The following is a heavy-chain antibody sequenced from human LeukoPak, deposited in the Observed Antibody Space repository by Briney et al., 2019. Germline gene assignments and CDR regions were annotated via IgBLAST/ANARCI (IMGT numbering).Heavy chain of an antibody. D-gene: IGHD4-17*01. Sequence: ASVKVSCTASGYTFTGYYMHWVRQAPGQGLEWMGWINPNSGSTNYAQKFQGRVTMTRDTSISTAYMELSRLRSDDTAVYYCARGVTKDFQHWGQGTLVTVSS. CDR1: GYTFTGYY. CDR3: ARGVTKDFQH. V-gene: IGHV1-2*02. J-gene: IGHJ1*01. CDR2: INPNSGST.